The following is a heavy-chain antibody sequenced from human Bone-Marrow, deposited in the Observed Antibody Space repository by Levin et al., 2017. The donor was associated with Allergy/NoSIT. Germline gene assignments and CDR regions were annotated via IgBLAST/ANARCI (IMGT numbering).Heavy chain of an antibody. J-gene: IGHJ5*02. D-gene: IGHD4-17*01. CDR3: ARHLFHPDGDTINWFDT. Sequence: PGESLKISCKGSGYSFSNYWIGWVRQMPGKGLEWMGIIYPDDSDTTYSPSFQGQVTISADKSISTAYLQWSSLKASDTAMYYCARHLFHPDGDTINWFDTWGQGTLVSVSS. CDR1: GYSFSNYW. V-gene: IGHV5-51*01. CDR2: IYPDDSDT.